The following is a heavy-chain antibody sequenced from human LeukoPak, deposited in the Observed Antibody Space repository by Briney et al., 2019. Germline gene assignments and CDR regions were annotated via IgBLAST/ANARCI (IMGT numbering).Heavy chain of an antibody. J-gene: IGHJ5*02. V-gene: IGHV3-21*01. CDR3: ARVGGGLHSNYPFWFDP. CDR2: ISSSSSYI. D-gene: IGHD4-11*01. CDR1: GFIFNTYS. Sequence: GGSLRLSCAASGFIFNTYSMNWVRQAPGKGLEWVSSISSSSSYIYSADSVKGRFTISRDNTKNSLYLQMNSPRAEDTAVYYCARVGGGLHSNYPFWFDPWGQGTLVTVSS.